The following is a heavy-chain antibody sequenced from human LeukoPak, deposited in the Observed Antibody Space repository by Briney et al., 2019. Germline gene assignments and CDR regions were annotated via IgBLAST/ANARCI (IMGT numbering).Heavy chain of an antibody. J-gene: IGHJ4*02. V-gene: IGHV3-48*03. Sequence: GGSLRLSCAASGFTFNNFEMNWLRQAPGKGLEWVSYISSSGNTIYYADSVKGRFTISRDNAKNSLYLQMNSLRAEDTALYFCARGPPNYYDSSGYFYLWGQGTLVTVSS. CDR2: ISSSGNTI. CDR3: ARGPPNYYDSSGYFYL. D-gene: IGHD3-22*01. CDR1: GFTFNNFE.